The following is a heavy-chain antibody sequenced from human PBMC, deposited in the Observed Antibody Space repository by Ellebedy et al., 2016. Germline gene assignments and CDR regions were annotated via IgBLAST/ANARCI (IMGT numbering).Heavy chain of an antibody. CDR2: IKSKSDGGTA. CDR1: GFIFSDAW. CDR3: TTTTTVTTR. V-gene: IGHV3-15*01. Sequence: GESLKISXVGSGFIFSDAWMSWVRQAPGKGLEWVGRIKSKSDGGTADYVTAVKDRFIILRDDSINTLYLQMNSLKTEDTAVYYCTTTTTVTTRWGQGTLVTVSS. J-gene: IGHJ4*02. D-gene: IGHD4-17*01.